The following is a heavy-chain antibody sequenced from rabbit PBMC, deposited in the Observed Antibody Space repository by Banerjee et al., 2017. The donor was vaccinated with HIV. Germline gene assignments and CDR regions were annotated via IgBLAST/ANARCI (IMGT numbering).Heavy chain of an antibody. CDR2: IYTGSSGHT. CDR3: ARRFAL. V-gene: IGHV1S45*01. CDR1: GFSFSNNYW. D-gene: IGHD3-3*01. J-gene: IGHJ3*01. Sequence: QEQLVESGGGLVQPEGSLTLTCTASGFSFSNNYWICWVRQAPGKGLEWIACIYTGSSGHTFYASWAKGRFTISKISSTTVTLQMTSLTAADTATYFCARRFALWGQGTLVTVS.